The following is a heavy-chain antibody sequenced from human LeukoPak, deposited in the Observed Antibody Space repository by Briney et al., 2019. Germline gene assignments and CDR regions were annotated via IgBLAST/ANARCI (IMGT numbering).Heavy chain of an antibody. CDR2: ISGSGGST. CDR1: GFTFSSYA. Sequence: PGGSLRLSCAASGFTFSSYAMSWVRQAPGKGLEWVSAISGSGGSTYYADSVKGRFTISRDNSKNTLYLQMNSLRAEDTAVYYCAKDFGFGCSGGSCYSREDNWFDPWGQGTLVTVSS. V-gene: IGHV3-23*01. D-gene: IGHD2-15*01. CDR3: AKDFGFGCSGGSCYSREDNWFDP. J-gene: IGHJ5*02.